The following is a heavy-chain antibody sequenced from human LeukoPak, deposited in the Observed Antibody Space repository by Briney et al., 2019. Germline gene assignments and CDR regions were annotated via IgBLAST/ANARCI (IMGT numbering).Heavy chain of an antibody. CDR3: ARHYTGTGGKFDP. CDR1: GFTVSSNY. D-gene: IGHD3-16*01. V-gene: IGHV3-66*04. Sequence: PGGSLRLSCAASGFTVSSNYMSWDRQAPGKGLEWVSVIYSGGSTYYADSVKGRFSISRDNSKNTLYLQMNSLRAGDTAVYYCARHYTGTGGKFDPWGQGTLVTVSS. CDR2: IYSGGST. J-gene: IGHJ5*02.